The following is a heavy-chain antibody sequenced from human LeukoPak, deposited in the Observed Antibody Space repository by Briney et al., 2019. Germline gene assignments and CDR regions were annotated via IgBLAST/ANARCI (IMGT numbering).Heavy chain of an antibody. D-gene: IGHD2-2*01. CDR2: IYHSGNT. Sequence: WETLGLTCAVSGYSISSGGYRGWSQQPPGGLLQRTGNIYHSGNTYYNASLKRRVTISVDTSKNQFSLKLSTVTATDTAVYYCAGVSTGSAFEFWGQGTTVSVSA. CDR1: GYSISSGGY. J-gene: IGHJ3*01. CDR3: AGVSTGSAFEF. V-gene: IGHV4-38-2*01.